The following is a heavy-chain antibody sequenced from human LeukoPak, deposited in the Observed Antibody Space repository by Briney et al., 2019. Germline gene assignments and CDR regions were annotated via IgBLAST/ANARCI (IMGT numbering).Heavy chain of an antibody. D-gene: IGHD4-17*01. CDR3: AREAPTVTTSAEYFQH. CDR1: GYTFTSYY. V-gene: IGHV1-46*01. J-gene: IGHJ1*01. Sequence: GASVKVSCKASGYTFTSYYMHWVRQAPGQGLEWMGIINPRGGSTSYAQKFQGRVTMTRDTSTSTVYMELSSLRSEDTAVYYCAREAPTVTTSAEYFQHWGQGTLVTVSS. CDR2: INPRGGST.